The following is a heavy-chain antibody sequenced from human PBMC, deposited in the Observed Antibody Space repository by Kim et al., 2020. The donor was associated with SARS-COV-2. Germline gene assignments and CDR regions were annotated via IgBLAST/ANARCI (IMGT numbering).Heavy chain of an antibody. J-gene: IGHJ6*02. CDR3: AKNHGHSSSWYFYYYGMAV. CDR1: GFTFSSYG. Sequence: GGSLRLSCAASGFTFSSYGMHWVRQAPGKGLEWVAVISYDGSNKYYADSVKGRFTISRDNSKNTLYLQMNSLRAEDTAVYYCAKNHGHSSSWYFYYYGMAVWGQRATVTASS. V-gene: IGHV3-30*18. D-gene: IGHD6-13*01. CDR2: ISYDGSNK.